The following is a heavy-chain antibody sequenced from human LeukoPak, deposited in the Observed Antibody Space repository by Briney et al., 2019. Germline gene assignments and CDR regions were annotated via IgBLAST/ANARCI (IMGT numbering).Heavy chain of an antibody. CDR1: GGSISSYY. D-gene: IGHD4-17*01. V-gene: IGHV4-59*08. CDR2: ISYSGST. CDR3: ARGPTTDYFDL. J-gene: IGHJ4*02. Sequence: SETLSLTCTVSGGSISSYYWSWIRQPAGKGLESIGYISYSGSTNYNPSLKSRVTISVDMSKNQFSLKLSSVTAADTAIYYCARGPTTDYFDLWGQGTLVTVSS.